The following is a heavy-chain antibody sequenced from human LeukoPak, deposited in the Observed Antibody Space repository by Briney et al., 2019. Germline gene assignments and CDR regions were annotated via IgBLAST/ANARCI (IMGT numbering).Heavy chain of an antibody. V-gene: IGHV4-34*01. Sequence: SETLSLTCAVYGGSFNNYYWSWIRQPPGKGLEWIGDINHSGSTNYNPSLKSRVTISVDTSKSQFSLKLSSVIAADTAVYYCARVDTTPDILCSGGSCYTFFDYWGQGTLVTVSS. J-gene: IGHJ4*02. CDR3: ARVDTTPDILCSGGSCYTFFDY. CDR1: GGSFNNYY. D-gene: IGHD2-15*01. CDR2: INHSGST.